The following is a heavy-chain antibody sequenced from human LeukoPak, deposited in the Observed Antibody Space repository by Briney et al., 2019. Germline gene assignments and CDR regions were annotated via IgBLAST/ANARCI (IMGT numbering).Heavy chain of an antibody. Sequence: PGGSLRLSCAASGFTFSSYAMHWVRQAPGKGLEWVAVISYDGSNKYYADSVKGRFTISRDNSKNTLYLQMNSLRSEDTAVYYCARGIYDSSGPAGYWGQGTLVTVSS. D-gene: IGHD3-22*01. CDR1: GFTFSSYA. J-gene: IGHJ4*02. CDR3: ARGIYDSSGPAGY. CDR2: ISYDGSNK. V-gene: IGHV3-30-3*01.